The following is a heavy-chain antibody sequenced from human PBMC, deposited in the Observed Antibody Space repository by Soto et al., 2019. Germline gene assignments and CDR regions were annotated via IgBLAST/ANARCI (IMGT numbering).Heavy chain of an antibody. V-gene: IGHV4-4*08. Sequence: QVQLQESGPGLVKPSETLSLTCSVSCGSVSSYHCSWIRQPPGKGLEWIGWIGYVNNVGSTHYNPSLTSRVSISEETSKNQYSLRLSSLTVADTALYYCACTRNWLPCDNWGQGTMVTISS. CDR3: ACTRNWLPCDN. D-gene: IGHD2-2*01. CDR2: VNNVGST. J-gene: IGHJ4*02. CDR1: CGSVSSYH.